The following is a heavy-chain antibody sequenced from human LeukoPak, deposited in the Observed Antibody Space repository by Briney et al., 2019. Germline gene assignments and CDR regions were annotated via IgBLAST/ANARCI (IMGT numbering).Heavy chain of an antibody. CDR1: GGSFSGYY. J-gene: IGHJ6*03. CDR2: INHSGST. CDR3: ATLGYYYMDV. Sequence: SETLSLTCAVYGGSFSGYYWNWIRQPPGKGLEWIGEINHSGSTNHNPSLKSRVTISVDTSKNQFSLKLSSVTAADTAVYYCATLGYYYMDVWGKGTTVTVSS. V-gene: IGHV4-34*01.